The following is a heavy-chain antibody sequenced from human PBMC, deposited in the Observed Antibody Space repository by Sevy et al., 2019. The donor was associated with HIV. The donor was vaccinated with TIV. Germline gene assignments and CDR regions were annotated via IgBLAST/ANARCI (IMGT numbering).Heavy chain of an antibody. Sequence: ASVKVSCKTSRYSFTAYYIRWVRQAPGQGLEWMGWINPNSGGSGGTNYAQKFQGRVTMTSDTSISTAYMELTRLRSDDTAVYYCARGGLFSPWYYSDYWGQGTLVTVSS. J-gene: IGHJ4*02. CDR3: ARGGLFSPWYYSDY. D-gene: IGHD3-9*01. V-gene: IGHV1-2*02. CDR2: INPNSGGSGGT. CDR1: RYSFTAYY.